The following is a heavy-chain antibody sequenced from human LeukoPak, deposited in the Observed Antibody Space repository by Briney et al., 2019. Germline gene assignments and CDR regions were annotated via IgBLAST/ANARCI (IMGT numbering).Heavy chain of an antibody. Sequence: GRSLRLSCAASGFTFRSFVMHWVRQAPGNGLEWAAAISYEDGITQYYADSVKGRFTISRDNSKYTVYLEMNSLRVEDTAMYYCSKERPEEYYSSGSYFDYWGQGTLVTVSS. V-gene: IGHV3-30*04. CDR3: SKERPEEYYSSGSYFDY. D-gene: IGHD3-10*01. CDR2: ISYEDGITQ. J-gene: IGHJ4*02. CDR1: GFTFRSFV.